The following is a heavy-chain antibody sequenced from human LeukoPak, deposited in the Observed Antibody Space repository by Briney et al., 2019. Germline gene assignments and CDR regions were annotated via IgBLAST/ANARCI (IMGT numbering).Heavy chain of an antibody. CDR2: IKPDGSEK. CDR1: GFTFSTYW. V-gene: IGHV3-7*01. D-gene: IGHD1-1*01. Sequence: PGGSLRLSCAASGFTFSTYWMTWVRQAPGKGLECVANIKPDGSEKYYVDSVEGRFTISRDNAKNSLYLQMNSLRAEDTALYYCARGGTWDLDYWGQGTLATVSS. CDR3: ARGGTWDLDY. J-gene: IGHJ4*02.